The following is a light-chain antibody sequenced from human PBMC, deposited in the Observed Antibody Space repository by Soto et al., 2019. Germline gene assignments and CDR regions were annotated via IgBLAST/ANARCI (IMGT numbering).Light chain of an antibody. CDR1: SRHIESSNL. CDR2: EGN. V-gene: IGLV2-23*01. Sequence: QSVLTQPASVSGSPGQSITISCTASSRHIESSNLVSWYQHHSGKAPKLIIYEGNKRPSGVSNRFSGSKSGKTASLTISGLQAEDEGTYYCCSYAGSSPLYVFGTGTKVTVL. J-gene: IGLJ1*01. CDR3: CSYAGSSPLYV.